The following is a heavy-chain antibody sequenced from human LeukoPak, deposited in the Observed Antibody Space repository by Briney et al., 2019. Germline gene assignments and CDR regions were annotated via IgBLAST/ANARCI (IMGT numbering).Heavy chain of an antibody. Sequence: GSSVKVSCKASGGTFGSYAISWVRQAPGQGLEWMGRIIPIFGTANYAQKFQGRVTITTDESTSTAYMELSSLRSEDTAVYYCARDTWDCSGGSCYYLVDYWGQGTLVTVSS. D-gene: IGHD2-15*01. V-gene: IGHV1-69*05. CDR3: ARDTWDCSGGSCYYLVDY. CDR1: GGTFGSYA. CDR2: IIPIFGTA. J-gene: IGHJ4*02.